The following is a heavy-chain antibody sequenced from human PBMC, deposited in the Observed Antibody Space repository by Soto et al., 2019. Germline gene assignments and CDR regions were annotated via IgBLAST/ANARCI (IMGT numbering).Heavy chain of an antibody. CDR3: AGPRYSGGDTDALEI. CDR2: IWFDGSNK. D-gene: IGHD5-12*01. J-gene: IGHJ3*02. CDR1: GFTFNTYR. Sequence: QVQLVESGGAVVQPGRSLRLSCTASGFTFNTYRMHWVRQAPGKGLEWVAVIWFDGSNKFYLDSVKGRFTISRDNSKKTLYMHMNNVRAAETAVYHCAGPRYSGGDTDALEIWGRGTVVTASS. V-gene: IGHV3-33*01.